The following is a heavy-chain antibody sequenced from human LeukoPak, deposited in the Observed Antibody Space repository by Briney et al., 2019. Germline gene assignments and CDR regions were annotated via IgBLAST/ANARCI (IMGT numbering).Heavy chain of an antibody. Sequence: GGSLRLSCAATGFTFSNYWMSWVRQAPGKGPECVANLKEDGSEKHYVDSLKGRFTISRDNTKNSLYLEVNSLRAEDTAVYYCARGGKWLGAYYYHGMDVWGQGTTVTVSS. CDR2: LKEDGSEK. J-gene: IGHJ6*02. CDR1: GFTFSNYW. CDR3: ARGGKWLGAYYYHGMDV. V-gene: IGHV3-7*02. D-gene: IGHD5-12*01.